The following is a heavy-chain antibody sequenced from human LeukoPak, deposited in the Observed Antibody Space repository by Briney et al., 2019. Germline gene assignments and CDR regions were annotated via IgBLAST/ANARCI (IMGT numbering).Heavy chain of an antibody. CDR1: GFTFYNYR. Sequence: GGSLRLSCAASGFTFYNYRMSWVRQAPGKGLELVSTVNADGGNTYYADSVKGRFTISRDNSKSTLILQMNSLSVEDTALYYCTKRVKYGGTWDHFADWGQGTLVTVSS. J-gene: IGHJ4*02. V-gene: IGHV3-23*01. D-gene: IGHD1-26*01. CDR2: VNADGGNT. CDR3: TKRVKYGGTWDHFAD.